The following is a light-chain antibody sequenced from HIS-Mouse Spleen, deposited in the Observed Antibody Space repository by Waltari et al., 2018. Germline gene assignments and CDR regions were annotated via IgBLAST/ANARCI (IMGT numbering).Light chain of an antibody. Sequence: AIRMTQSPSSLSASTGDRVTITCRASQGISSYLAWYQQKPGKAPKPLIYAASTLQSGVPSRFSGSGSGTEFTLTISSLQPDDFATYYCQQYNSYSWTFGQVTKVEIK. J-gene: IGKJ1*01. CDR1: QGISSY. CDR2: AAS. CDR3: QQYNSYSWT. V-gene: IGKV1-8*01.